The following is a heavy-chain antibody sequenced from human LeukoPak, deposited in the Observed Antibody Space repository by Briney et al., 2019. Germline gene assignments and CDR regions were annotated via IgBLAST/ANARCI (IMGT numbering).Heavy chain of an antibody. CDR2: INSDGSST. J-gene: IGHJ5*02. D-gene: IGHD4-17*01. CDR1: GFTFSSYW. V-gene: IGHV3-74*01. Sequence: GGSLRLSCAASGFTFSSYWMHWVRQAPGKGLVWVSRINSDGSSTSYADSVKGRFTISRDNAKNTLYLQMNSLRAEDTAVYYCARRQFYGDYFDPWGQGTLVTVSS. CDR3: ARRQFYGDYFDP.